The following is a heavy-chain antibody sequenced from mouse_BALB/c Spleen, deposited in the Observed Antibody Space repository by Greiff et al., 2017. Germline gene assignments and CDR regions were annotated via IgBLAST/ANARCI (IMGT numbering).Heavy chain of an antibody. J-gene: IGHJ4*01. CDR1: GYTFTSYW. CDR2: INPSNGRT. D-gene: IGHD2-4*01. V-gene: IGHV1S81*02. CDR3: ARTGITTGYAMDY. Sequence: QVQLQQPGAELVKPGASVKLSCKASGYTFTSYWMHWVKQRPGQGLEWIGEINPSNGRTNYNEKFKSKATLTVDKSSSTAYMQLSSLTSEDSAVYYCARTGITTGYAMDYWGQGTSVTVSS.